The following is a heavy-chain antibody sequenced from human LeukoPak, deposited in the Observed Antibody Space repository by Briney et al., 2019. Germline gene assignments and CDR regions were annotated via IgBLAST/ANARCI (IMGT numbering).Heavy chain of an antibody. CDR3: ARDRGYYYDSKGWFDP. Sequence: PSETLSLTCTVSGYSISSGYYWGWIRPPPGKGLEWIGSIYHSGSTYYNPSLKSRVTISVDTSKNQFSLKLSSVTAADTAVYYCARDRGYYYDSKGWFDPWGQGTLVTVSP. CDR1: GYSISSGYY. V-gene: IGHV4-38-2*02. J-gene: IGHJ5*02. D-gene: IGHD3-22*01. CDR2: IYHSGST.